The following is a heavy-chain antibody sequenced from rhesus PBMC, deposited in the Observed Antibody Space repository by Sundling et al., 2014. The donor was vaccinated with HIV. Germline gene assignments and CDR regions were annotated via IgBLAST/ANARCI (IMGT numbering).Heavy chain of an antibody. J-gene: IGHJ6*01. CDR1: GFTFNSYA. Sequence: EVQLVESGGGLVQPGGSLRLSCAASGFTFNSYAMSWVRQALGKGLEWVSSISDSGRTKYYADSVKGRFTISRDNAKNSLSLQMNSLKTEDTAVYYCSRYYEDDHGSYYTGGDGLDSWGQGVVVIVSS. V-gene: IGHV3S4*01. D-gene: IGHD3-9*01. CDR2: ISDSGRTK. CDR3: SRYYEDDHGSYYTGGDGLDS.